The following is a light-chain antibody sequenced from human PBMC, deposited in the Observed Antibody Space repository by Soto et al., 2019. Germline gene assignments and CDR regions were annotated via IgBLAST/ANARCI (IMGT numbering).Light chain of an antibody. Sequence: QSVLTQPASVSGAPGQSITISCTGTSSGVGGYHYVSWYQQYPGKAPKVMIYDVSNRPSGVSNRFSGSKSGNTASLTISWLQAEDEADYYCSSYTTSSTYVFGTGTKVTVL. CDR1: SSGVGGYHY. CDR2: DVS. V-gene: IGLV2-14*01. CDR3: SSYTTSSTYV. J-gene: IGLJ1*01.